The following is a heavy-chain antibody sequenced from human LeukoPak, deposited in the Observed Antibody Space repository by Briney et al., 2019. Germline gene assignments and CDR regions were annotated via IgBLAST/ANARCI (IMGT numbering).Heavy chain of an antibody. CDR1: GFTFSSYG. V-gene: IGHV3-30*03. J-gene: IGHJ3*02. CDR3: ARDKTYCSGGSCYAFDI. Sequence: GRSLRLSCAASGFTFSSYGMHWVRQAPGKGLEWVAVISYDGSNKYYADSVKGRFTISRDNSKNTLYLQMNSLRAEDTAVYYCARDKTYCSGGSCYAFDIWGQGTMVTVSS. CDR2: ISYDGSNK. D-gene: IGHD2-15*01.